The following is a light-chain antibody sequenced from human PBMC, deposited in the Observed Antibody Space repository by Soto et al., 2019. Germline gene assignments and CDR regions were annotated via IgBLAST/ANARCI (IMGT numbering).Light chain of an antibody. CDR2: DVN. CDR1: SRDIGSSPY. J-gene: IGLJ2*01. Sequence: QSALTQPASMSGSPGQSITISCTGTSRDIGSSPYVSWYQQYPGKAPKCMIYDVNNRPSGVSNRFSGSKSGNTASLSISGLQAEDEAVYYCTSYTTTNTLALGGGTKLTVL. V-gene: IGLV2-14*03. CDR3: TSYTTTNTLA.